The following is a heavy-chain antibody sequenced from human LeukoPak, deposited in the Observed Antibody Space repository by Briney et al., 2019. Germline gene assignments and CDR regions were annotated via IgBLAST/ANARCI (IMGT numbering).Heavy chain of an antibody. D-gene: IGHD4-23*01. Sequence: PGGSLRLSCKGSGYSFTNYWIGWARQMPGKGLEWMGIIYPGDSDTRNSPSFRGQVTISADKSISTAYVQWSSLKASDTAMYYCARSGLTVVTPRYGNNWFDPWGQGTLVTVSS. CDR3: ARSGLTVVTPRYGNNWFDP. CDR2: IYPGDSDT. CDR1: GYSFTNYW. V-gene: IGHV5-51*01. J-gene: IGHJ5*02.